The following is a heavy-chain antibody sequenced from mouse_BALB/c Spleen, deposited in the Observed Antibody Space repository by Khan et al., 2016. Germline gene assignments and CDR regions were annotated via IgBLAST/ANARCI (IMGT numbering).Heavy chain of an antibody. CDR3: SRWGLPNYFYFDV. CDR1: GFNIKDTY. Sequence: EVQLQESGAELVKPGASVKLSCTASGFNIKDTYIHWLKQRPEQGLEWIGRIDPATGNTKYDPKFQGKAPITAETSSNTSYLHLSSLTTEDTAVYYCSRWGLPNYFYFDVWGAGTTVTVSS. V-gene: IGHV14-3*02. J-gene: IGHJ1*01. D-gene: IGHD2-2*01. CDR2: IDPATGNT.